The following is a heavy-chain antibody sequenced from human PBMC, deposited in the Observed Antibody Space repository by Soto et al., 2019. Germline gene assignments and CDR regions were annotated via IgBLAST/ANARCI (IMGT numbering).Heavy chain of an antibody. Sequence: PGGSLRLSCAASGFTFSTSWMNWVRQAPGKGLEWVAIIKQDGSETYYVDSVKGRFTISRDNAKNSLSLRMSSLRGGDTAVYYCAREWIFDSWGQGTLVTVSS. D-gene: IGHD5-12*01. J-gene: IGHJ4*02. CDR1: GFTFSTSW. CDR3: AREWIFDS. V-gene: IGHV3-7*01. CDR2: IKQDGSET.